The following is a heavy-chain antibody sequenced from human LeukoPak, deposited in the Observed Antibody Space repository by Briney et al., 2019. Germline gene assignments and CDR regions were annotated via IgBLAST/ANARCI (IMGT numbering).Heavy chain of an antibody. CDR3: ARVSRLLWFGELSLFDY. CDR1: GYTFTSYA. J-gene: IGHJ4*02. Sequence: GASVKASCKASGYTFTSYAMHWVRQAPGQRLEWMGWINAGNGNTKYSQKFQGRVTITRDTSASTAYMELSSLRSEDTAVYYCARVSRLLWFGELSLFDYWGQGTLVTVSS. V-gene: IGHV1-3*01. CDR2: INAGNGNT. D-gene: IGHD3-10*01.